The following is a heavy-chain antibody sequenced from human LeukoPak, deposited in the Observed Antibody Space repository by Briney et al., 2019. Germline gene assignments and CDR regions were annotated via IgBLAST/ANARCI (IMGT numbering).Heavy chain of an antibody. Sequence: ASVKVSCKASGYTFTSYYMHWVRQAPGQGLEWMGIINPSGGSTSYAQKFQGRVTMTRDTSTSTVYMELSSLRSEDTAVYYCARDAGWIQLWLRISYYYYGMDVWGQGTTVTVSS. CDR3: ARDAGWIQLWLRISYYYYGMDV. D-gene: IGHD5-18*01. CDR2: INPSGGST. J-gene: IGHJ6*02. CDR1: GYTFTSYY. V-gene: IGHV1-46*01.